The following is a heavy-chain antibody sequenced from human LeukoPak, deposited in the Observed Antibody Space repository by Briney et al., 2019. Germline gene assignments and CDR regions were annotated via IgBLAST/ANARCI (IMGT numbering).Heavy chain of an antibody. D-gene: IGHD3-22*01. J-gene: IGHJ3*02. Sequence: GGSLRLSCAASGFTFSNYAMTWVRQAPGKGLEWVSSISASGDRAYYTESVKGRFTVSRDNSKNTLYLQMNSLRAEDTAVYYCARPLGGFNYYDSNAFDIWGQGTMVTVSS. CDR1: GFTFSNYA. CDR3: ARPLGGFNYYDSNAFDI. V-gene: IGHV3-23*01. CDR2: ISASGDRA.